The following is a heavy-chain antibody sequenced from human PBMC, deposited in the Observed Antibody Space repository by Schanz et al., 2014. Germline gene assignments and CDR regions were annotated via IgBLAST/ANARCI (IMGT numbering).Heavy chain of an antibody. J-gene: IGHJ4*02. D-gene: IGHD1-1*01. CDR1: GFSFGTYA. Sequence: EMQLLESGGGLAQPGGSLRLSCAASGFSFGTYAMSWVRQAPGKGLLWVSAISGSGGSTYYADSVKGRFTISRDNSKNTLYLQMNSLRAEDTAVYFCAKIERNEDWGQGTLVTVSS. CDR3: AKIERNED. CDR2: ISGSGGST. V-gene: IGHV3-23*01.